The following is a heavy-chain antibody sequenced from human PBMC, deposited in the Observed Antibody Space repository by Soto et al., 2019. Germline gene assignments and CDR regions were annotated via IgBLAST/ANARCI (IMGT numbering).Heavy chain of an antibody. Sequence: ASVKVSCKVSGYTLTELSMHWVRQAPGKGLEWMGGFDPEDGETIYAQKFQGRVTMTEDTSTDTAYMELSSLRSEDTAVYYCATALYCSSTSCPADWGQGTLVTVSS. CDR2: FDPEDGET. D-gene: IGHD2-2*01. CDR1: GYTLTELS. V-gene: IGHV1-24*01. CDR3: ATALYCSSTSCPAD. J-gene: IGHJ4*02.